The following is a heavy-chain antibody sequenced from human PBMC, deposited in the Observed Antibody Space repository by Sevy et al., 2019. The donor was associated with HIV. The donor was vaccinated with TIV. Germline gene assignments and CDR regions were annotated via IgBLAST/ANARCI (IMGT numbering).Heavy chain of an antibody. V-gene: IGHV3-23*01. J-gene: IGHJ4*02. Sequence: GGSLRLSCAASGFAFSTFAMNWVRQAPGKGLEWVSSISGDGRKSYYADSVKGRFTISRDNSKNTLYLQMDSLRTEDTAEFYCAKVGWGEAVAGLSFDSWGQGTLVTVSS. D-gene: IGHD6-19*01. CDR2: ISGDGRKS. CDR3: AKVGWGEAVAGLSFDS. CDR1: GFAFSTFA.